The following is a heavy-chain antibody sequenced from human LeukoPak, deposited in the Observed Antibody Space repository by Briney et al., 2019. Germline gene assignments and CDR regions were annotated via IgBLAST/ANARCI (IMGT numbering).Heavy chain of an antibody. CDR3: ARTRDGYEAFDI. CDR2: IYYSGST. CDR1: GGSISSYY. V-gene: IGHV4-59*01. D-gene: IGHD5-24*01. J-gene: IGHJ3*02. Sequence: SETLSLTCTVSGGSISSYYWSWIRQPPGKGLEWIGYIYYSGSTNYNPSLKSRVTISVDTSKNQFSLKLSSVTAADTAVYYCARTRDGYEAFDIRGQGTMVTVSS.